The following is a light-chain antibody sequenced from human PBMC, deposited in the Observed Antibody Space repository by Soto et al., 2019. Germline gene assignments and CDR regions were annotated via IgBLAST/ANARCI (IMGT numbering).Light chain of an antibody. Sequence: QSALIQPPSVSGSPGQSVPISCAATSKGVGSYDYVSWYQQHPGTVPKPMIYNVNTQPSGVPDRFSGSNSITTASMTISGLPADDAADYWCCSNTSSAGPNVFVTGTKLTVL. CDR3: CSNTSSAGPNV. CDR2: NVN. V-gene: IGLV2-18*02. CDR1: SKGVGSYDY. J-gene: IGLJ1*01.